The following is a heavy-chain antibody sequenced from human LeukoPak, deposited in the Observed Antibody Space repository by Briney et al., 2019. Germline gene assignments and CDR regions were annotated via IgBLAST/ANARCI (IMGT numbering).Heavy chain of an antibody. CDR2: INHSGST. CDR3: ARKHSSGSYFDY. D-gene: IGHD3-22*01. CDR1: GGSISSYY. V-gene: IGHV4-34*01. Sequence: PSETLSLTCTVSGGSISSYYWSWIRQPPGKGLEWIGEINHSGSTNYNPSLKSRVTISVDTSKNQFSLKLSSVTAADTAVYYCARKHSSGSYFDYWGQGTLVTVSS. J-gene: IGHJ4*02.